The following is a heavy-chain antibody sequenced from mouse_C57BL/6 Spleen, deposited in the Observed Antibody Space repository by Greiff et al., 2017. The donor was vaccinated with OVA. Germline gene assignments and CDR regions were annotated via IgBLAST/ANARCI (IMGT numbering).Heavy chain of an antibody. CDR3: ASGLRPFAY. Sequence: EVQGVESGGGLVKPGGSLKLSCAASGFTFSDYGTHWVRQAPEKGLEWVAYISSGSSTIYYADTVKGRFTISRDNAKNTLFLQMTSLRSEDTAMYYCASGLRPFAYWGQGTLVTVSA. CDR2: ISSGSSTI. CDR1: GFTFSDYG. V-gene: IGHV5-17*01. J-gene: IGHJ3*01. D-gene: IGHD2-4*01.